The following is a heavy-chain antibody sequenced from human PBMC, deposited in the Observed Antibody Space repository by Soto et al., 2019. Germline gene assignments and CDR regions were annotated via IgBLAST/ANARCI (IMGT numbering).Heavy chain of an antibody. Sequence: ASVKVSCKASGCTFTSYAMHWARQAPGQRLEWMGWINAGNGNTKYSQKFQGRVTITRDTSASTAYMELSSLRSEDTAVYYCARGYDILTGPSPFDPWGQGTLVTVSS. V-gene: IGHV1-3*01. D-gene: IGHD3-9*01. CDR3: ARGYDILTGPSPFDP. J-gene: IGHJ5*02. CDR1: GCTFTSYA. CDR2: INAGNGNT.